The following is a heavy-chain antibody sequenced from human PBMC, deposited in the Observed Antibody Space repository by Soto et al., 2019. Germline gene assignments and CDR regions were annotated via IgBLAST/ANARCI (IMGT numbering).Heavy chain of an antibody. CDR2: ISSSSSTI. Sequence: EVQLVESGGGLVQPGGSLRLSCAASGFTFSSYSMNWVRQAPGKGLEWVSYISSSSSTIYYADSVKGRLTISRDNAKNSLYLKMNSLRDEDTAVYYWARDGGNLNWFDPWGHGTLVTVSS. CDR3: ARDGGNLNWFDP. J-gene: IGHJ5*02. CDR1: GFTFSSYS. V-gene: IGHV3-48*02. D-gene: IGHD3-3*01.